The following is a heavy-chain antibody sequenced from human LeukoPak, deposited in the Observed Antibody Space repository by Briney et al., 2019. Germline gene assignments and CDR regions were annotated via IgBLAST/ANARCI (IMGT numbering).Heavy chain of an antibody. J-gene: IGHJ6*03. CDR1: VGSISSYY. V-gene: IGHV4-4*07. CDR3: ARGCGGDCYSGNYWYYYMDV. CDR2: IYTSGST. D-gene: IGHD2-21*02. Sequence: PSGTLSLTCTVSVGSISSYYWSWIRQPAGKGLEWIGRIYTSGSTNYNPSLKSRVTMSVDTSKNQFSLKLSSVTAADTAVYYCARGCGGDCYSGNYWYYYMDVWGKGTTVTVSS.